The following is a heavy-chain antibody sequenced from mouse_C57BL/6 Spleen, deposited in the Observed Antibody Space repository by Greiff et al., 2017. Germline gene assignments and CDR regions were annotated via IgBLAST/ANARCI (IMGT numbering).Heavy chain of an antibody. J-gene: IGHJ3*01. CDR2: ISSGGSYT. D-gene: IGHD2-4*01. Sequence: EVKLVESGGDLVKPGGSLKLSCAASGFTFSSYGMSWVRQTPDKRLEWVATISSGGSYTYYPDSVKGRFTISRDNAKNTLYLQMSSLKSEDTAMYYCASRAYDYAWFAYWGQGTLVTVSA. CDR1: GFTFSSYG. V-gene: IGHV5-6*02. CDR3: ASRAYDYAWFAY.